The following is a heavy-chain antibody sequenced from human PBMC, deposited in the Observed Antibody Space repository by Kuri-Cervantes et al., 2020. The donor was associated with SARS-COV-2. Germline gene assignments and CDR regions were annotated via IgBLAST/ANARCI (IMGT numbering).Heavy chain of an antibody. V-gene: IGHV1-69*01. CDR1: GGTFSSYA. J-gene: IGHJ3*02. CDR3: ARDRRGATRPDAFDI. D-gene: IGHD3-10*01. Sequence: KISCKASGGTFSSYAISWVRQAPGQGLEWMGGIIPIFGTANYAQKFQGRVTITADESTSTAYMELSSLRSEDTAVYYCARDRRGATRPDAFDIWGQGTMVTVSS. CDR2: IIPIFGTA.